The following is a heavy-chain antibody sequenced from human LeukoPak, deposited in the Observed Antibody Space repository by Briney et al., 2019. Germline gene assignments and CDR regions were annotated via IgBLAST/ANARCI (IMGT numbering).Heavy chain of an antibody. CDR1: GGSISLYY. Sequence: PSETLSLTCTVSGGSISLYYWSWIRQPPGKGLEWIGYIYYSGSTIYNPALESRVTMSVDRSRNQFSLRLTSVIAADTAVYYCARRDFYGAGSHYDNWGQGTLVAVSS. J-gene: IGHJ4*02. CDR3: ARRDFYGAGSHYDN. D-gene: IGHD3-10*01. CDR2: IYYSGST. V-gene: IGHV4-59*08.